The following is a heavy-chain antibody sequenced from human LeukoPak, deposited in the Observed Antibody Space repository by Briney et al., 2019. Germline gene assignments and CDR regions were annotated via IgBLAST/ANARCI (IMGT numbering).Heavy chain of an antibody. J-gene: IGHJ4*02. Sequence: SETLSLTCTVSGGSIRSYYWSWIRQPPGKGLEWIGYIAYSGSTNSTPSLKSRVIISVYTSKNPFSLKLTSVTAADTAVYYCARVEVTSSWYSIDYWGQGILVTVSS. V-gene: IGHV4-59*01. CDR2: IAYSGST. D-gene: IGHD6-13*01. CDR1: GGSIRSYY. CDR3: ARVEVTSSWYSIDY.